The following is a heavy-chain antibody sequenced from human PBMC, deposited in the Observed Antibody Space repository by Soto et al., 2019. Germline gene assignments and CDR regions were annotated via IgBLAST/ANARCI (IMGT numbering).Heavy chain of an antibody. D-gene: IGHD6-19*01. V-gene: IGHV5-10-1*01. CDR3: ARLAFGKSSGWPRPIDY. CDR2: IDPSDSYT. CDR1: GYSFTSYW. J-gene: IGHJ4*02. Sequence: PRESLNISCKGSGYSFTSYWISWVRQMPGKGLEWMGRIDPSDSYTNYSPSFQGHVTISADKSISTAYLQWSSLKASDTAMYYCARLAFGKSSGWPRPIDYWGQGTLVTVSS.